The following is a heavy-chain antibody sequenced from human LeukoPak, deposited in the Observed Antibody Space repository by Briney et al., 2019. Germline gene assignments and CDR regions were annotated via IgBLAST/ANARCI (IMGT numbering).Heavy chain of an antibody. CDR3: ASGGTYNGILSFDP. J-gene: IGHJ5*02. Sequence: SETLSLTCSVSGGSISSYYWSWIRQPPGKGLEWIGYIYYNGNTNYSPSLKSRVTISLDTSKIQFSLKLTSVTAADTAVSYCASGGTYNGILSFDPWGQGTLVTVSS. CDR1: GGSISSYY. CDR2: IYYNGNT. D-gene: IGHD3-9*01. V-gene: IGHV4-59*01.